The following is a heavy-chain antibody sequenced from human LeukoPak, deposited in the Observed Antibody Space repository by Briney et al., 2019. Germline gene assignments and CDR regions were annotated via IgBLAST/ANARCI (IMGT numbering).Heavy chain of an antibody. Sequence: SETLSLTCAVYGGSFSGYYWSWIRQPPGKGLEWIGEINHSGSTNYNPSHRSRVTISVDTSKNQFSLKLSSVTAADTAVFYCAKENSGSYREFDYWGQGTLVTVSS. J-gene: IGHJ4*02. V-gene: IGHV4-34*01. CDR2: INHSGST. CDR3: AKENSGSYREFDY. D-gene: IGHD1-26*01. CDR1: GGSFSGYY.